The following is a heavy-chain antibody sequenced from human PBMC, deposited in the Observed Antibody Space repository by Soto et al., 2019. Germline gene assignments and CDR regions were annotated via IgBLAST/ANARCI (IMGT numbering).Heavy chain of an antibody. CDR2: ISYDGSDK. D-gene: IGHD3-10*01. Sequence: GGSLRLSCASSGFTFSSYGMHLVRQAPGKGLEWVAIISYDGSDKYYADSVKGRFTISRDNSKNTVYLQMNSLRAEDTAVYYCAKGLLWFGEYLSSFDYWGQGTLVTVSS. CDR1: GFTFSSYG. CDR3: AKGLLWFGEYLSSFDY. V-gene: IGHV3-30*18. J-gene: IGHJ4*02.